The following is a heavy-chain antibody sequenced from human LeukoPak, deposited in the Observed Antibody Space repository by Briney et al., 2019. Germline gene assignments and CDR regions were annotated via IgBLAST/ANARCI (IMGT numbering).Heavy chain of an antibody. J-gene: IGHJ5*02. Sequence: ASVKVSCKASGYTFTSYDINWVRQATGQGLEWMGWMNPNSGNTGYAQKFQGRVTMARNTSISTAYMELSSLRSEDTAVYYCARGNPELLWFGEFLNWFDPWGQGTLVTVSS. D-gene: IGHD3-10*01. V-gene: IGHV1-8*01. CDR3: ARGNPELLWFGEFLNWFDP. CDR2: MNPNSGNT. CDR1: GYTFTSYD.